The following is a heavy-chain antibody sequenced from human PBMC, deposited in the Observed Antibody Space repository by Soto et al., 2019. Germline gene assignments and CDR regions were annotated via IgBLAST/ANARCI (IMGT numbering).Heavy chain of an antibody. CDR3: AGEDLEAPGSTFDI. D-gene: IGHD6-13*01. Sequence: QVQLVESGGGVVQPGRSLRLSCAASTFTFSTYGMHWVRQAPGKGLEWVAFISNDGSNKYYADSVKGRFTISRDNSRNTQYLQMNSLRADDPAVFYCAGEDLEAPGSTFDIWGQGTMVTVSS. CDR1: TFTFSTYG. J-gene: IGHJ3*02. CDR2: ISNDGSNK. V-gene: IGHV3-30-3*01.